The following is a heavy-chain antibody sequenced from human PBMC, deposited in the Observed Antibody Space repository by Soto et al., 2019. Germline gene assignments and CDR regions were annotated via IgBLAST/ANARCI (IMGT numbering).Heavy chain of an antibody. CDR1: GGTFSSYA. V-gene: IGHV1-69*13. Sequence: SVKVSCKASGGTFSSYAISWVRQAPGQGLEWMGGIIPIFGTANYAQKFQGRVTITADESTSTAYMELSSLRSEDTAVYYCARGFGQTPYYYYGMDVWGQGTTVTVSS. D-gene: IGHD3-16*01. J-gene: IGHJ6*02. CDR2: IIPIFGTA. CDR3: ARGFGQTPYYYYGMDV.